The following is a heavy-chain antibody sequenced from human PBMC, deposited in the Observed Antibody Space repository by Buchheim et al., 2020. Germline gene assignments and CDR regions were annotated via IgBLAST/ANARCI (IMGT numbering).Heavy chain of an antibody. D-gene: IGHD5-18*01. CDR3: AREGYSYVYGMDV. CDR1: GFTFSIYE. CDR2: IDSSGSTI. Sequence: EVQLVESGGGLVQPGGSLRLSCESSGFTFSIYEMNWVRQAPGKGLEWLSYIDSSGSTIYYAGSVKGRVTISRDNVKNSLFLQMNSLRAEDTAVYYCAREGYSYVYGMDVWGQGTT. V-gene: IGHV3-48*03. J-gene: IGHJ6*02.